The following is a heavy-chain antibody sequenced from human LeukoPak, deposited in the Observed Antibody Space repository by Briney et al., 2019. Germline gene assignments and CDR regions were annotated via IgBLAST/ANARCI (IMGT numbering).Heavy chain of an antibody. CDR2: INHSGST. J-gene: IGHJ4*02. Sequence: SETLSLTCAVYGGSFSGYYWSWIRQPPGKGLEWIGEINHSGSTNYNPSLKSRVTISVDTSKNQFSLKLSSVTAADTAVYYCARVSAFGFWSGYGYIDYWGQGTLVTVSS. V-gene: IGHV4-34*01. D-gene: IGHD3-3*01. CDR1: GGSFSGYY. CDR3: ARVSAFGFWSGYGYIDY.